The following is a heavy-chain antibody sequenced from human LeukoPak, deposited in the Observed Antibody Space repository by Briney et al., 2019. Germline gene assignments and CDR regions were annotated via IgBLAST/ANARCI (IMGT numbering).Heavy chain of an antibody. V-gene: IGHV1-18*01. Sequence: ASVKVSCKASGYTFTSYGISWVRQAPGQGLEWMGWISAYNGNTNYAQKLQGRVTMTTDTSTSTAYMELRSLRSEDTAVYYCARDGQQLVPHPRYGMDVWGQGTTVTVSS. CDR1: GYTFTSYG. CDR2: ISAYNGNT. D-gene: IGHD6-13*01. J-gene: IGHJ6*02. CDR3: ARDGQQLVPHPRYGMDV.